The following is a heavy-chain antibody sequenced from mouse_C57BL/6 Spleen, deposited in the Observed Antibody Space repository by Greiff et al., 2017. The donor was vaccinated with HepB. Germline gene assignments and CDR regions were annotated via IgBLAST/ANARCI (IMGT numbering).Heavy chain of an antibody. CDR1: GFTFSDYG. Sequence: EVHLVESGGGLVKPGGSLKLSCAASGFTFSDYGMHWVRQAPEKGLEWVAYISSGSSTIYYADTVKGRFTISRDNAKNTLFLQMTSLRSEDTAMYYCARERLRRAMDYWGQGTSVTVSS. CDR2: ISSGSSTI. J-gene: IGHJ4*01. D-gene: IGHD2-4*01. V-gene: IGHV5-17*01. CDR3: ARERLRRAMDY.